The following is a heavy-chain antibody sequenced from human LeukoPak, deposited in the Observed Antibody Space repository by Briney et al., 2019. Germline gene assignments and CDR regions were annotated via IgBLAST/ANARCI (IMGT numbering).Heavy chain of an antibody. Sequence: GGSLRLSCAASRFTLSTYWMSWVRQAPGKGLEWVAHIKQDGSQEYYVDSVKGRFTISRDSAKNSLYLQMNSLRAEDTAVYFCARELRGGGHDPAFDYWGRGTLVTVSS. J-gene: IGHJ4*02. CDR2: IKQDGSQE. D-gene: IGHD5-12*01. V-gene: IGHV3-7*01. CDR1: RFTLSTYW. CDR3: ARELRGGGHDPAFDY.